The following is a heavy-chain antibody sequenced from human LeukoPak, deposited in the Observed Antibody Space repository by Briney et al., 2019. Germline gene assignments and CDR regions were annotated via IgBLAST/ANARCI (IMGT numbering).Heavy chain of an antibody. Sequence: PSETLSLTCTVSGGSISSSSYYWGWIRQPPGKGLEWIGSIYYSGSTYYNPSLKSRVTISVDTSKNQFSLKLSSVTAADTAVYYCARLPDDYGGNSPWSYWGQGTLVTVSS. CDR2: IYYSGST. CDR1: GGSISSSSYY. V-gene: IGHV4-39*01. CDR3: ARLPDDYGGNSPWSY. J-gene: IGHJ4*02. D-gene: IGHD4-23*01.